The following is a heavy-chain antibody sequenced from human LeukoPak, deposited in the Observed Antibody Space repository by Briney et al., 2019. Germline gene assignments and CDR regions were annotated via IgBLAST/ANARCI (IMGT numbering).Heavy chain of an antibody. CDR1: GYSFTSHW. CDR3: ARSSIFGVGPLYYYYYYMDV. J-gene: IGHJ6*03. D-gene: IGHD3-3*01. V-gene: IGHV5-51*01. Sequence: GESLKISCKGSGYSFTSHWIGWVRQMPGKGLEWMGIIYPGDSDTRYSPSFQGQVTISADKSISTAYLQWSSLKASDTAMYYCARSSIFGVGPLYYYYYYMDVWGKGTTVTVSS. CDR2: IYPGDSDT.